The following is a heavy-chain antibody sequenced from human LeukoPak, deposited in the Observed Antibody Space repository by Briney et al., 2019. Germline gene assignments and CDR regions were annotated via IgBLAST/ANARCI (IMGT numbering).Heavy chain of an antibody. CDR1: GFTFSSYA. CDR3: ARDRAWNYFDY. D-gene: IGHD3-3*01. Sequence: PGGSLRLSCAASGFTFSSYAMSWVRQAPGKGLEWVAIISNDGSRKYYAHSVEGRFTISRDNSKNTLYLQMDSLRAEDTAVYYCARDRAWNYFDYWGQGTLVTVS. CDR2: ISNDGSRK. J-gene: IGHJ4*02. V-gene: IGHV3-30*03.